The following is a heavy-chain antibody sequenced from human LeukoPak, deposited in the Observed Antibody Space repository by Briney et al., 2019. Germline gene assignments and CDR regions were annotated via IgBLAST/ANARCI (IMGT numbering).Heavy chain of an antibody. CDR3: VRDYCSGGSCYESKWFDP. Sequence: GGSLRLSCAASGFTFSSYAMSWVRQAPGKGLEWVSAISGSGGSTYYADSVKGRFTISRDNSKNTLFLQMNSLRAEDTAVYFCVRDYCSGGSCYESKWFDPWGQGTLVTVSS. D-gene: IGHD2-15*01. J-gene: IGHJ5*02. CDR1: GFTFSSYA. CDR2: ISGSGGST. V-gene: IGHV3-23*01.